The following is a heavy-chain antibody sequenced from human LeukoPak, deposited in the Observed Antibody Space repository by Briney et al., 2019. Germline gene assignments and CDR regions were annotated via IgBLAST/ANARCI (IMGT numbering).Heavy chain of an antibody. CDR2: IFHSGIA. CDR1: GGSITNNHY. V-gene: IGHV4-4*02. Sequence: SETLSLTCAVSGGSITNNHYWTWVGQAPGREMEWIADIFHSGIANYNPSLKSRVTISMDKSKNQFSLTLSSVTAADTAVYYCAGGGEAWELLGYWGQGTLVTVSS. CDR3: AGGGEAWELLGY. J-gene: IGHJ4*02. D-gene: IGHD3-10*02.